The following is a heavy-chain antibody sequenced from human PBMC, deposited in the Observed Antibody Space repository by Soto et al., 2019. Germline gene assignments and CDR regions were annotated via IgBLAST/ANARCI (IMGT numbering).Heavy chain of an antibody. Sequence: EVQLVESGGGLVQPGGSLKLSCAASGFAFSDSAMHWVRQASGKGLEWIGRVRGKRGNDGTAYAASVKGRFTISRDDSTTPTYLKMNSLKIEDTAVYYCTRRRDWTAVDPLDYWGQGTLVTVSS. J-gene: IGHJ4*02. CDR1: GFAFSDSA. V-gene: IGHV3-73*02. CDR2: VRGKRGNDGT. CDR3: TRRRDWTAVDPLDY. D-gene: IGHD5-18*01.